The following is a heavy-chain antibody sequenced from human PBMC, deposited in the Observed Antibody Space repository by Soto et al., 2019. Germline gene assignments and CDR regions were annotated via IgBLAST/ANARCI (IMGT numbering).Heavy chain of an antibody. V-gene: IGHV1-69*13. CDR1: GGTFSSYA. D-gene: IGHD5-12*01. CDR3: VRDSPIGSTFSGYDGNDY. CDR2: IIPIFGTA. J-gene: IGHJ4*02. Sequence: SVKVSCKASGGTFSSYAISWVRQAPGQGLEWMGGIIPIFGTANYAQKFQGRVTITADESTSTAYMELSSLRSEDTAVYYCVRDSPIGSTFSGYDGNDYWGQGTLVTVSS.